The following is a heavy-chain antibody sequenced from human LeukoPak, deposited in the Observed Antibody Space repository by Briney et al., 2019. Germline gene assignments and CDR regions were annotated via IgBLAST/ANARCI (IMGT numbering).Heavy chain of an antibody. J-gene: IGHJ6*02. Sequence: GGSLRLSCAASGFTFSSYGMHWVRQAPGKGLEWVAVIWYDGSNKYYADSVKGRFTISRDNSKNTLYLQMNSLRAEDTAVYYCARDDVVVVAATPRHYYYGMDVWGQGTTVTVSS. V-gene: IGHV3-33*01. CDR2: IWYDGSNK. CDR1: GFTFSSYG. D-gene: IGHD2-15*01. CDR3: ARDDVVVVAATPRHYYYGMDV.